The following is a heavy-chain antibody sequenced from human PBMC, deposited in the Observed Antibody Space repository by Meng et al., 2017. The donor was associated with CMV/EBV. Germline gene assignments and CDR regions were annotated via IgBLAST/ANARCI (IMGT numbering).Heavy chain of an antibody. Sequence: QVDVSQWGAGLLKPSKTLLLTCAVYGGSFRGYYWSWIRQPPGKGLEWIGEINNSGSTNYNPSLKSRVTISVDTSKNQFSLKLSSVTAADTAVYYCARGSRRLPRFNWFDPWGQGTLVTVSS. J-gene: IGHJ5*02. CDR3: ARGSRRLPRFNWFDP. CDR2: INNSGST. V-gene: IGHV4-34*01. D-gene: IGHD3-3*01. CDR1: GGSFRGYY.